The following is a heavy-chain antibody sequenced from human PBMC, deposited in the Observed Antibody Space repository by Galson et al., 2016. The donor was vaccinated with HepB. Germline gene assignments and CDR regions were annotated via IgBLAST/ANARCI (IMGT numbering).Heavy chain of an antibody. D-gene: IGHD3-10*01. CDR1: GVSMTYYY. J-gene: IGHJ4*01. Sequence: SETLSLTCTVSGVSMTYYYWNWIRQPPGKGLEWIGYISNSGSTNYNPSLKSRVTISIDTSKNRFSLKLTSLTAVDTAVYYCAGAGIGGAGRGTVNDQWGQGTLVTVSS. CDR2: ISNSGST. CDR3: AGAGIGGAGRGTVNDQ. V-gene: IGHV4-4*08.